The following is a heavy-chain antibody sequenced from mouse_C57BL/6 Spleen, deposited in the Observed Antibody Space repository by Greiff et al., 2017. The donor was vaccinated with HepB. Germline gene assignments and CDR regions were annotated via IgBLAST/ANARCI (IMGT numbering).Heavy chain of an antibody. Sequence: EVQLQQSGPELVKPGASVKISCKASGYSFTDYNMNWVKQSNGKSLEWIGVINPNYGTTSYNQKFKGKATLTVDQSSSTAYMQLNSLTSEDSAVYYCASFITTVVEGASALDYWGQGTSVTVSS. CDR3: ASFITTVVEGASALDY. J-gene: IGHJ4*01. D-gene: IGHD1-1*01. CDR1: GYSFTDYN. CDR2: INPNYGTT. V-gene: IGHV1-39*01.